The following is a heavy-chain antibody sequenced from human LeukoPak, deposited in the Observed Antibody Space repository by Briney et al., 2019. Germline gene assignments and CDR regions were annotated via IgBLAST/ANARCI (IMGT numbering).Heavy chain of an antibody. D-gene: IGHD6-6*01. V-gene: IGHV4-39*01. Sequence: SETLSLTCTVSGGSISSSSYYWGWIRQPPGKGLEWIGSIYYSGSTYYNPSLKSRVTISVDTSKNQFSLKLSSVTAADTAAYYCARRSSSSSDWFDPWGQGTLVTVSS. J-gene: IGHJ5*02. CDR1: GGSISSSSYY. CDR3: ARRSSSSSDWFDP. CDR2: IYYSGST.